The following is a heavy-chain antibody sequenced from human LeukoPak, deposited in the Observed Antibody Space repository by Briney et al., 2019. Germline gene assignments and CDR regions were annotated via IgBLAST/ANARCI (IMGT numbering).Heavy chain of an antibody. CDR3: ASGLRRDWFDP. CDR1: GGSFSSYY. D-gene: IGHD2-21*01. CDR2: IYYSGNT. V-gene: IGHV4-59*01. Sequence: SETLSLTCTVSGGSFSSYYWSWIRQSPGKGLEWIGFIYYSGNTNSNPSLKSRVTMSVDTSKNQFSLRLTSVTAADTAVYYCASGLRRDWFDPWGQGTLVTVSS. J-gene: IGHJ5*02.